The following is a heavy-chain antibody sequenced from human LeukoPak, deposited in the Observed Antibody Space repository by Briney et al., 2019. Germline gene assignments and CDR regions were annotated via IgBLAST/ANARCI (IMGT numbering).Heavy chain of an antibody. CDR2: ISSSGSTI. J-gene: IGHJ4*02. CDR1: GFTFSDYY. CDR3: AREDTAMVTCDY. Sequence: GGSLRLSCAASGFTFSDYYMSWIRQAPGKGLQWVSYISSSGSTIYYADSVKGRFTISRDNAENSLYLQMNSLRAEDTAVYYCAREDTAMVTCDYWGQGTLVTVSS. D-gene: IGHD5-18*01. V-gene: IGHV3-11*01.